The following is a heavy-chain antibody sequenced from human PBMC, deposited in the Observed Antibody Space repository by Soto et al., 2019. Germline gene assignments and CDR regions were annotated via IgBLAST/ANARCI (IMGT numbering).Heavy chain of an antibody. J-gene: IGHJ6*02. CDR2: INHSGST. V-gene: IGHV4-34*01. Sequence: KPSETVSLTXAVYGGSFSGYYWSWIRQPPGKGLEWIGEINHSGSTNYNPSLKSRVTISVDTSKNQFSLKLSSVTAADTAVYYCARGYMGYYYYGMDVWGQGTTVTVSS. CDR1: GGSFSGYY. CDR3: ARGYMGYYYYGMDV.